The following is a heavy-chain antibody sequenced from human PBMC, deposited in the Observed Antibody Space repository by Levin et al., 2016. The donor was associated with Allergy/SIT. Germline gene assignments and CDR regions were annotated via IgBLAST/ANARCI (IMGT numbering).Heavy chain of an antibody. J-gene: IGHJ4*02. CDR2: IIPILGIA. V-gene: IGHV1-69*04. D-gene: IGHD6-13*01. Sequence: SVKVSCKASGGTFSSYTISWVRQAPGQGLEWMGRIIPILGIANYAQKFQGRVTITADKSTSTAYMELSSLRSEDTAVYYCAREWEIAAGLFVDYWGQGTLVTVSS. CDR1: GGTFSSYT. CDR3: AREWEIAAGLFVDY.